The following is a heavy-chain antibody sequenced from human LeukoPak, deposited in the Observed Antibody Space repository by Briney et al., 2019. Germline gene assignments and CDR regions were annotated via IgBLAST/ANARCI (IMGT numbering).Heavy chain of an antibody. J-gene: IGHJ4*02. CDR2: INHSGST. D-gene: IGHD5-24*01. Sequence: SETLSLTCTVYGGSFSGYYWSWIRQPPGKGLEWIGEINHSGSTNYNPSLKSRVTISVDTSKNQFSLKLSSVTAADTAVYYCARGVGGYNPWGQGTLVTVSS. CDR1: GGSFSGYY. CDR3: ARGVGGYNP. V-gene: IGHV4-34*01.